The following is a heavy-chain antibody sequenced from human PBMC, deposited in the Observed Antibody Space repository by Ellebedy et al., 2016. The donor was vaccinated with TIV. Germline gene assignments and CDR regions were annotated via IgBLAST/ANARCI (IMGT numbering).Heavy chain of an antibody. CDR1: GFTFTIYS. CDR2: ISSSSHYI. J-gene: IGHJ4*01. CDR3: AREGGRSGNTCLTDY. Sequence: GESLKISCAASGFTFTIYSLNWVRQAPGKGLEWVSSISSSSHYIYYADSVKGRFTISRDNAKNSLYLQMNSLRVEDTAVYYCAREGGRSGNTCLTDYWGQGTLVSVSP. D-gene: IGHD2-15*01. V-gene: IGHV3-21*01.